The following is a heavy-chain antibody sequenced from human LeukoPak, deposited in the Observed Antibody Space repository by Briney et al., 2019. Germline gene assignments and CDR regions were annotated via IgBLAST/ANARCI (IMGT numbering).Heavy chain of an antibody. D-gene: IGHD1-26*01. CDR3: ARAPTSYYYFDY. V-gene: IGHV3-33*01. J-gene: IGHJ4*02. Sequence: GRSLRLSCAASGFTFSSYGMHWVRQAPGKGQEWVAVIWYDGSNKYYADSVKGRFTISRDNSKNTLYLQMNSLRAEDTAVYYCARAPTSYYYFDYWGQGTLVTVSS. CDR2: IWYDGSNK. CDR1: GFTFSSYG.